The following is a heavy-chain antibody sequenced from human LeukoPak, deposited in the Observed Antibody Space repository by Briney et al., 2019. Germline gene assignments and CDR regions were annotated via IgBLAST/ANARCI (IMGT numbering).Heavy chain of an antibody. CDR3: AKVGTVYFPLDF. Sequence: GGPLSPSFPPSGSTLTSYGMSWVGRPPGRGLDWVSAISGSGGSTYYADSVKGRFTISRDNSKNTLYLQMNSLRAGDTAVYYCAKVGTVYFPLDFWGQGTLVTVSS. CDR1: GSTLTSYG. D-gene: IGHD2/OR15-2a*01. J-gene: IGHJ4*02. V-gene: IGHV3-23*01. CDR2: ISGSGGST.